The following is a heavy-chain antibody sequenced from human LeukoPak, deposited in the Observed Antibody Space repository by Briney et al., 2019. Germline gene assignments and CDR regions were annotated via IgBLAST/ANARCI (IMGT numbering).Heavy chain of an antibody. D-gene: IGHD3-22*01. CDR3: ARGPGSSGGAYVGDY. CDR1: GFTFSYHW. CDR2: IDGGGSST. J-gene: IGHJ4*01. Sequence: GGSLRLSCGASGFTFSYHWMHWVRQVPGKGLVWVSRIDGGGSSTSYADSVKGRFSISRDNAKSTLYLQMSSLRAEDTAVYYCARGPGSSGGAYVGDYWGPGTLVTVSS. V-gene: IGHV3-74*01.